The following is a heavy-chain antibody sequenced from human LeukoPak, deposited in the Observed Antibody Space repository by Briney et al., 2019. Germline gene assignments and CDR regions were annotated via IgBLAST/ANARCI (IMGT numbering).Heavy chain of an antibody. J-gene: IGHJ4*02. D-gene: IGHD3-22*01. V-gene: IGHV1-2*02. CDR1: EYTFTGYY. CDR3: ARDERYDSSGYPFDY. Sequence: ASVKVSCKASEYTFTGYYIHWVRQAPGQGLEWMGWIDPNTGDSNYVQKFQGRVTMTRDTSISTAYMELSRLRSDDTAVYYCARDERYDSSGYPFDYWGQGTLVTVSS. CDR2: IDPNTGDS.